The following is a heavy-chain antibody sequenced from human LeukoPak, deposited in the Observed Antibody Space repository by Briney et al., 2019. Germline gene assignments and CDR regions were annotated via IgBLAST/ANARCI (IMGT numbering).Heavy chain of an antibody. CDR3: AKDGHDILTGYYSYYYYGVDV. Sequence: PGGSLRLSCAASGFPFSSYAMSWVRQAPGKGLEWVSTISGSGGSTYYADSVKGRFTISRDNSKHTLYLQMNSLRAEDTAVYYCAKDGHDILTGYYSYYYYGVDVWGQGTTVTVS. CDR1: GFPFSSYA. V-gene: IGHV3-23*01. D-gene: IGHD3-9*01. J-gene: IGHJ6*02. CDR2: ISGSGGST.